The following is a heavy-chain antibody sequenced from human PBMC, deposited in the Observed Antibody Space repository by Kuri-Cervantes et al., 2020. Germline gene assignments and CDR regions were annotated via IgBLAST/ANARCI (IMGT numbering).Heavy chain of an antibody. CDR1: GGSFSGYY. V-gene: IGHV4-34*01. J-gene: IGHJ6*03. CDR2: INHSGST. Sequence: SETLSLTCAVYGGSFSGYYWSWIRQPPGKGLEWIGEINHSGSTNYNPSLKSRVTISADTSKNQFSLELSSVTAADTAVYYCARSFDYMDVWGKGTTVTVSS. CDR3: ARSFDYMDV.